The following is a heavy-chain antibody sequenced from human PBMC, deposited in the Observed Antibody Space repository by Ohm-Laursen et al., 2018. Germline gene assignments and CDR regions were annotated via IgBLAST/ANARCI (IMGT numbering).Heavy chain of an antibody. D-gene: IGHD3-3*01. CDR2: INAQNSHI. CDR1: PLSFSGDS. V-gene: IGHV3-21*01. J-gene: IGHJ3*02. CDR3: ARGHYDFWSGYISGAFDI. Sequence: SLRLSCAASPLSFSGDSMNWVRQAPGKGLEWVSYINAQNSHIYYADSVRGRFTISRDNAKNSLYLQMNSLRAEDTAVYYCARGHYDFWSGYISGAFDIWGQGTMVTVSS.